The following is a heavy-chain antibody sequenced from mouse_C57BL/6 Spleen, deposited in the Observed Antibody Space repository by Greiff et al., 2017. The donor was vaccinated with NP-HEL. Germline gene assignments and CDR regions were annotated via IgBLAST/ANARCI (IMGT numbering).Heavy chain of an antibody. CDR3: TTSLYGNSDYYAMDY. Sequence: VQLKQSGAELVRPGASVKLSCTASGFNIQDDYMHWVKQRPEQGLEWIGWIDPENGDTEYASKFQGKATITADTASNTAYLQLSSLTSEDTAVYYWTTSLYGNSDYYAMDYWGQGTSVTVSS. J-gene: IGHJ4*01. CDR1: GFNIQDDY. D-gene: IGHD2-1*01. CDR2: IDPENGDT. V-gene: IGHV14-4*01.